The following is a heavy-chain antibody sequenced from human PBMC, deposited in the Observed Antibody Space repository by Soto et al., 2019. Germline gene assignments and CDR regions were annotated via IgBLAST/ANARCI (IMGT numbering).Heavy chain of an antibody. CDR1: GYTFISYA. J-gene: IGHJ5*02. V-gene: IGHV1-3*01. Sequence: QVQLVQSGAAVKKPGASVKVSFKASGYTFISYAMHWVRQAPGQRFEWMGWINAGNGNLKYSKKFQGKVTITRDTSASTAYMELSSLRSEDTAVDYCARLLLSANWFDPWGQGPLVTVSS. D-gene: IGHD2-21*01. CDR3: ARLLLSANWFDP. CDR2: INAGNGNL.